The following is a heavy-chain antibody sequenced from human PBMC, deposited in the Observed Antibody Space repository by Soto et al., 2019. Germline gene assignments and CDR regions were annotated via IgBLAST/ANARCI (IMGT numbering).Heavy chain of an antibody. CDR1: GFTFSSYG. Sequence: GGSLRLSCAASGFTFSSYGMHWVRQAPGKGLEWVAVISYDGSNKYYADSVKGRFTISRDNSKNTLYLQMNSLRAEDTAVYYCAKDLLEWLPNPYYYYYGMDVWGQGTTVTVSS. CDR3: AKDLLEWLPNPYYYYYGMDV. D-gene: IGHD3-3*01. J-gene: IGHJ6*02. CDR2: ISYDGSNK. V-gene: IGHV3-30*18.